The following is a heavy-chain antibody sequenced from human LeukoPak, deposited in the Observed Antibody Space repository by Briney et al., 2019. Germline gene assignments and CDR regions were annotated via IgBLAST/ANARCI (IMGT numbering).Heavy chain of an antibody. CDR3: AKPSQSAQLELPVPANY. J-gene: IGHJ4*02. CDR2: IYTSGST. D-gene: IGHD1-7*01. CDR1: GGSISSYY. V-gene: IGHV4-4*07. Sequence: SETLSLTCTVSGGSISSYYWSWIRQPAGKGLEWIGRIYTSGSTNYNPSLKSRVTMSVDTSKNQFSLKLSSVTAADTAVYYCAKPSQSAQLELPVPANYWGQGTLVTVSS.